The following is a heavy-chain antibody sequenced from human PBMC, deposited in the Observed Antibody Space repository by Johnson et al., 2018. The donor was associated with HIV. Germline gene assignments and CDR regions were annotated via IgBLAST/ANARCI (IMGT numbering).Heavy chain of an antibody. J-gene: IGHJ3*02. Sequence: MLLVESGGGVVQPGRSLRLSCAASGFTFSSYAMHWVRQAPGKGLEWVANIKQDGSEKYYVDSVQGRFTITRDNAKNSLYLQMNSLRAEDTAVYYCATRQQLVPGAFDIWGQGTMVTVSS. CDR1: GFTFSSYA. D-gene: IGHD6-13*01. V-gene: IGHV3-7*01. CDR3: ATRQQLVPGAFDI. CDR2: IKQDGSEK.